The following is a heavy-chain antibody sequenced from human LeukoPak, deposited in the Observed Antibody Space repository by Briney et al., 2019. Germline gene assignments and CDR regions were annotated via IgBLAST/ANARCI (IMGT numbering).Heavy chain of an antibody. CDR3: ARVAAAAGAFRLGY. CDR1: GYTFTGYY. D-gene: IGHD6-13*01. CDR2: INPNSGGT. Sequence: ASVKVPCKASGYTFTGYYMHWVRQAPGQGLEWMGRINPNSGGTNYAQKFQGRVTMTRDTSISTAYMELSRLRSDDTAVYHCARVAAAAGAFRLGYWGQGTLVTVSS. V-gene: IGHV1-2*06. J-gene: IGHJ4*02.